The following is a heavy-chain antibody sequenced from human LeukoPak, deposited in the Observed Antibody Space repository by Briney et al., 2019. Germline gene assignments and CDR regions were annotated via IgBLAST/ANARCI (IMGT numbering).Heavy chain of an antibody. J-gene: IGHJ4*02. D-gene: IGHD3-22*01. V-gene: IGHV3-30*02. CDR1: GFTFSTSA. CDR3: AKGGSGYYSYYFDF. Sequence: GGSLRLSCAASGFTFSTSAMHWVRQAPGKGLEWVAFIRYDGTNKYYADSVKGRFTISRDNSKSTVYLQMNSLSAEDTAVYYCAKGGSGYYSYYFDFWGQGTLVTVSS. CDR2: IRYDGTNK.